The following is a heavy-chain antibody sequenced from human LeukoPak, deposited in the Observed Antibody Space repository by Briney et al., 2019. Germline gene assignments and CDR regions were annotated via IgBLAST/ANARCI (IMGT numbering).Heavy chain of an antibody. V-gene: IGHV3-30-3*01. J-gene: IGHJ5*02. CDR3: AKDWGSGGWYNYFDP. CDR2: VSYDGSNK. Sequence: PGGSLRLSCAASGFTFSSYAMHWVRQAPGKGLEWVAVVSYDGSNKYYADSVKGRFTISRDNSKNTLYLQMNSLRAEDTAVYHCAKDWGSGGWYNYFDPWGQGTLVTVSS. D-gene: IGHD6-19*01. CDR1: GFTFSSYA.